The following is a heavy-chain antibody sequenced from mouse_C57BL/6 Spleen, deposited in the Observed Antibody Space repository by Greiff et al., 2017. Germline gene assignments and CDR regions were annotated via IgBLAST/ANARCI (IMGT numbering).Heavy chain of an antibody. CDR3: AIECYYDESMDY. J-gene: IGHJ4*01. CDR1: GYTFTSYW. D-gene: IGHD2-4*01. Sequence: QVQLQQPGAELVKPGASVKVSCKASGYTFTSYWMHWVKQRPGQGLEWIGMIHPSDSDTNYNQKFKGKDTLTVDKSSSTAYMQLSSLPSEDSAVXYGAIECYYDESMDYWGQGTSVTVSS. V-gene: IGHV1-74*01. CDR2: IHPSDSDT.